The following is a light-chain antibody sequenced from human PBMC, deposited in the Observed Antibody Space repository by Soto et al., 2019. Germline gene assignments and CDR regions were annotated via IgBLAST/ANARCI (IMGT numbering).Light chain of an antibody. CDR3: QQASSFPLT. J-gene: IGKJ4*01. CDR1: QLISSW. V-gene: IGKV1-12*01. Sequence: IQMPQSPYSVSASGGDSVPIICRAWQLISSWLAWYQVKPGKAPKLLIYGASNRESGVPSRFSGSESGTLFTLTINSLQPEDFATYYCQQASSFPLTFGGGTEVEV. CDR2: GAS.